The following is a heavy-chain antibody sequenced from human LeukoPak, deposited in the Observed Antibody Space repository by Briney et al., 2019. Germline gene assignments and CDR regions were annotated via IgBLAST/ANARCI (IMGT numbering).Heavy chain of an antibody. V-gene: IGHV3-7*01. CDR2: IYQDGREM. J-gene: IGHJ2*01. CDR1: GFTFSNYL. CDR3: AREQGSMLVVRTTILYFDL. Sequence: PGRCLRLSCAASGFTFSNYLMSWVRQGPGKGLESLANIYQDGREMYYVDSVKGRFTISRDNGKNSLYLQLNSLLADDTAVYYCAREQGSMLVVRTTILYFDLGGRGTLVTVSS. D-gene: IGHD3-22*01.